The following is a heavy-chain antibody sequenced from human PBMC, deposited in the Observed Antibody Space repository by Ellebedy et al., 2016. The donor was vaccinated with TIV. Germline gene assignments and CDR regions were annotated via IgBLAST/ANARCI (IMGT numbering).Heavy chain of an antibody. CDR3: ARAPVGGATMIHFDY. CDR1: GGSISSYY. CDR2: IYYSGST. D-gene: IGHD1-26*01. J-gene: IGHJ4*02. V-gene: IGHV4-59*08. Sequence: SETLSLTXTVSGGSISSYYWSWIRQPPGKGLEWIGYIYYSGSTNYNPSLKSRVTISVDTSKNQFSLKLSSVTAADTAVYYCARAPVGGATMIHFDYWGQGTLVTVSS.